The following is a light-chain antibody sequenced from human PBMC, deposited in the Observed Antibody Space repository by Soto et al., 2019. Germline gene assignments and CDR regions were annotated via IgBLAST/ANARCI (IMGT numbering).Light chain of an antibody. CDR2: GSY. Sequence: QSVLTQPPSASGTPGLRVTISCSGSSSNIGSNTVNWYQQLPGTAPKLLIYGSYQRPSGVPDRFSGSKSGTSASLAISGLQSEDEADYYCAAWDDSLNGYVVFGGGTQLTVL. CDR1: SSNIGSNT. J-gene: IGLJ2*01. V-gene: IGLV1-44*01. CDR3: AAWDDSLNGYVV.